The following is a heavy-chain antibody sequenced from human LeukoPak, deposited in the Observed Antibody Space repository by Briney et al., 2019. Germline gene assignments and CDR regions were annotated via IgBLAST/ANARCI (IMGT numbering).Heavy chain of an antibody. Sequence: ASVKVSCKAFGYTFSYDINWVRQAPGKGLEWMGDFDREEGETVYAQKFQGRVTMTEDTSTDTVYMELSSLRSEDTAVYYCATPFDDDYGDYPYYWGQGTLVTVSS. J-gene: IGHJ4*02. D-gene: IGHD4-17*01. CDR1: GYTFSYD. CDR2: FDREEGET. V-gene: IGHV1-24*01. CDR3: ATPFDDDYGDYPYY.